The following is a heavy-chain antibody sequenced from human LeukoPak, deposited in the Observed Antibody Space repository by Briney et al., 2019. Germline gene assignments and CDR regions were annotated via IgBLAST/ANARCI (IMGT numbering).Heavy chain of an antibody. J-gene: IGHJ6*03. Sequence: SETLSLTCAVYGGSFSGYYWSWIRQPAGKGLEWIGRIYTSGSTNYNPSLKSRVTMSVDTSKNQFSLKLSSVTAADTAVYYCARDRIVATTPTIYYYYYMDVWGKGTTVTVSS. CDR2: IYTSGST. V-gene: IGHV4-4*07. CDR1: GGSFSGYY. CDR3: ARDRIVATTPTIYYYYYMDV. D-gene: IGHD5-12*01.